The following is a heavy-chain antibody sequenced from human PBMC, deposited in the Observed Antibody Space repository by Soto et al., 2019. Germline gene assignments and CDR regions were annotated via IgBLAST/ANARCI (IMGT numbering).Heavy chain of an antibody. CDR1: GGSVSSGDYY. CDR2: IFTSQIT. CDR3: ARGEGNYYDSDGSYYGGMEHYYYYYGVDV. D-gene: IGHD3-22*01. Sequence: KTSETLSLTCTVSGGSVSSGDYYWSWIRQPPGEGLEWIGYIFTSQITRYNPSLKSRVTISVDTSKSQFSLKLSSVAAADTAVYYCARGEGNYYDSDGSYYGGMEHYYYYYGVDVWGQGTTVTVSS. J-gene: IGHJ6*02. V-gene: IGHV4-61*08.